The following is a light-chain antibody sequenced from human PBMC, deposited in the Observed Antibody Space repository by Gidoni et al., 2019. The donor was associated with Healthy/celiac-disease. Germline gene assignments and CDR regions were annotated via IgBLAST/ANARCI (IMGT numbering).Light chain of an antibody. V-gene: IGKV1-39*01. CDR2: AAS. Sequence: DIQMTQSPSSLSASVGDRVTITCRASQSIRSYLNWYQQKPGKAPTLLIYAASSLQSGVPSRFSGSGSGTDFTLTISSLHPEDFATYYCQQSYSTPDTFGQGTKLEIK. J-gene: IGKJ2*01. CDR3: QQSYSTPDT. CDR1: QSIRSY.